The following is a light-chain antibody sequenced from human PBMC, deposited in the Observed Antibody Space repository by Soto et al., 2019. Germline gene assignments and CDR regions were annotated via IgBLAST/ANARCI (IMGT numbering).Light chain of an antibody. V-gene: IGKV3-20*01. CDR2: GAS. CDR3: QQYGSSGT. Sequence: EIVLTRSPGPLSLSPGERATLSCRASQSVSNNYLAWYQQKPGQAPRLLIYGASNRATGIPDRFSGSGSGTDFTLTISRLEPEDFAVYYCQQYGSSGTFGQGTKVDI. CDR1: QSVSNNY. J-gene: IGKJ1*01.